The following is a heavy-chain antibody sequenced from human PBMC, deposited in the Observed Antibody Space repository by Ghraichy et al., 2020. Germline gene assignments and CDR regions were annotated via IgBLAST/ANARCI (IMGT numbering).Heavy chain of an antibody. CDR1: GFTLSNYW. V-gene: IGHV3-7*01. J-gene: IGHJ4*02. CDR3: ARAAYYYDRSDY. Sequence: GGSLRLSCTASGFTLSNYWMGWVRQAPGKGLEWVANIKQDGSEKHYVGSVEGRFTISRDNAKNSVYLQMNSLRVEDTAVYYCARAAYYYDRSDYWGRGTLVTVSS. CDR2: IKQDGSEK. D-gene: IGHD3-22*01.